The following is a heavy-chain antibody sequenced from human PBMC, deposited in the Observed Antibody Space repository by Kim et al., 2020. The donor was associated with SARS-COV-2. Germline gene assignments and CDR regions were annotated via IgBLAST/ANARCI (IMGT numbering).Heavy chain of an antibody. CDR2: INAGNGNT. J-gene: IGHJ4*02. V-gene: IGHV1-3*01. CDR1: GYTFTSYA. Sequence: SVKVSCKASGYTFTSYAMHWVRQAPGQRLEWMGWINAGNGNTKYSQKFQGRVTNTSDTSASTAYMELSSMRSEDTAVYYCARDASGSFDYWGQGTLVTVSS. D-gene: IGHD3-3*01. CDR3: ARDASGSFDY.